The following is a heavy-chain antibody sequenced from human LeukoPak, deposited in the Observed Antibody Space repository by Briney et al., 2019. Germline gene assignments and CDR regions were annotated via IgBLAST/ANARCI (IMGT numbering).Heavy chain of an antibody. D-gene: IGHD2-2*01. CDR3: ARGPYCSSTSCRYYYYYGVDV. Sequence: SETLSLTCAVYGGPFSGYYWSWIRQPPGKGLEWIGEINHSGSTNYNPHLKSRVTISVDTSKNQFSLKLSSVTAADTAVYYCARGPYCSSTSCRYYYYYGVDVWGQGTTVTVSS. J-gene: IGHJ6*02. V-gene: IGHV4-34*01. CDR1: GGPFSGYY. CDR2: INHSGST.